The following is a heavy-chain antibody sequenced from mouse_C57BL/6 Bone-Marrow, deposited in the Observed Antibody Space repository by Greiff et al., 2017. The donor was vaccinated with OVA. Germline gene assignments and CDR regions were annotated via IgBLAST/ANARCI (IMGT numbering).Heavy chain of an antibody. CDR2: ISGGGGNT. V-gene: IGHV5-9*01. CDR1: GFTFSSYT. CDR3: ARHLGPYYFDY. J-gene: IGHJ2*01. D-gene: IGHD4-1*01. Sequence: EVMLVESGGGLVKPGGSLKLSCAASGFTFSSYTMSWVRQTPEKRLEWVATISGGGGNTYYPDSVKGRFTISRDNAKNTLYLQMSSLRSEDTALYYCARHLGPYYFDYWGQGTTLTVSS.